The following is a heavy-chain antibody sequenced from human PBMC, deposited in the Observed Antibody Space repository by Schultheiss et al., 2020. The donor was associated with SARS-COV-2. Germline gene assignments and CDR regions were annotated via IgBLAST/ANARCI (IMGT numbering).Heavy chain of an antibody. CDR1: GFTFSSYG. CDR2: ISYDGSNK. J-gene: IGHJ6*02. CDR3: ARAAPYKGYYYGMDV. Sequence: GGSLRLSCAASGFTFSSYGMHWVRQAPGKGLEWVAVISYDGSNKYYADSVKSRFTISRDNSKNTLYLQMNSLRAEDTAVYYCARAAPYKGYYYGMDVWGQGTTVTVAS. V-gene: IGHV3-30*19. D-gene: IGHD1-14*01.